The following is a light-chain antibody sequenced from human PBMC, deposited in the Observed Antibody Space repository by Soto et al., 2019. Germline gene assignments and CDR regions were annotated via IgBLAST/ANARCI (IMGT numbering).Light chain of an antibody. J-gene: IGKJ5*01. CDR3: HQRQYWPPIT. Sequence: DIQMIQSPSTLSASVGDRVTITCRASQTISSWLAWYQQKPGKAPKLLIYDASSLEGGVPSRFSGSGSGTEFTLTISSLQPDDFAVYYCHQRQYWPPITFGQGTRLEIK. CDR1: QTISSW. CDR2: DAS. V-gene: IGKV1-5*01.